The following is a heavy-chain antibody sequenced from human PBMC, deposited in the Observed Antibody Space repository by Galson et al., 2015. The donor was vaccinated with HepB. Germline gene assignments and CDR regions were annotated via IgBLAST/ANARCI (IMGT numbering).Heavy chain of an antibody. Sequence: ETLSLTCTVSGYSISSGYYWGWIRQPPGKGLEWIASIYHSGSTYYNPSLKSRVSISVDTSKNQFSLRLRSVTAADTAVYYCARDHIVVAPAAIVPYYGMDVWGQGTTVTISS. CDR2: IYHSGST. D-gene: IGHD2-2*02. CDR3: ARDHIVVAPAAIVPYYGMDV. CDR1: GYSISSGYY. V-gene: IGHV4-38-2*02. J-gene: IGHJ6*02.